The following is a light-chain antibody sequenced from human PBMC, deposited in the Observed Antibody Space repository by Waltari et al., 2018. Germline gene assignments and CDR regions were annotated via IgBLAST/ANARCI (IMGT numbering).Light chain of an antibody. CDR3: QQYDISPLT. J-gene: IGKJ4*01. Sequence: EIVLTQSPGTLYLSPGERATLPCRASQTVRTNYLAWYQQKPGQAPTLIIYGASSRATGIPDRFGGSGSGTDFSLTISSLEPEDFAVYYCQQYDISPLTFGGGTKVEIK. CDR1: QTVRTNY. V-gene: IGKV3-20*01. CDR2: GAS.